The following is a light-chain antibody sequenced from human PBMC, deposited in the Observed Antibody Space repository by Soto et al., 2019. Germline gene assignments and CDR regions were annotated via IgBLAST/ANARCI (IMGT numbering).Light chain of an antibody. CDR2: DVS. J-gene: IGKJ5*01. CDR3: QQYGSSRLT. Sequence: EIVLTQSPATLSLSPGERVTLSCRASQSVSNSLAWYQQKPGQPPRLLIYDVSNRATGIPARFSGSGSGTDFTLTISRLEPEDFAVYYCQQYGSSRLTVGQGTRLEIK. V-gene: IGKV3-20*01. CDR1: QSVSNS.